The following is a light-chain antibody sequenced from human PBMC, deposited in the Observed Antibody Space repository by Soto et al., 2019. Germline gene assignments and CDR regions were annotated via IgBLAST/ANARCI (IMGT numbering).Light chain of an antibody. CDR2: DVS. CDR3: QLRNNWPPSIT. Sequence: ESVLAQSPATLSLSPGERATLSCRASQSLDSSLAWFQQKPGQAPRLLIYDVSYRASGIPARFSGSRSGTDFTLTISSLEPEDFAVYYCQLRNNWPPSITFGQGTRLEI. V-gene: IGKV3-11*01. CDR1: QSLDSS. J-gene: IGKJ5*01.